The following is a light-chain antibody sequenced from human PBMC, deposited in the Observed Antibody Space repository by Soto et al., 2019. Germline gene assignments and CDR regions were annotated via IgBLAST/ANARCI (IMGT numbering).Light chain of an antibody. J-gene: IGKJ4*02. CDR2: WAS. Sequence: DIVMTQSPDSLAVSLGERATINCKSSQSVLYSSNNKNYLTWYQQKPGQPPQLLIYWASTRESGVPDRFSGSGSGTDFSLTISILQGEEVAVYYCQQYYSTPPTFGGGTKVEIK. V-gene: IGKV4-1*01. CDR1: QSVLYSSNNKNY. CDR3: QQYYSTPPT.